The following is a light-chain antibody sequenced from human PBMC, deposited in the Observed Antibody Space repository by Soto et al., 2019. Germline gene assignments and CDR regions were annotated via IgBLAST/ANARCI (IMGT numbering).Light chain of an antibody. CDR1: QSVSSSY. V-gene: IGKV3-20*01. J-gene: IGKJ1*01. Sequence: EIVLTQSPGTLSLSPGERATLSGRASQSVSSSYLAWYQQKPGQAPRLLIYGASSRATGIPDRFSGSGSGTDFTLTISRLEPEDFAVYYCHQYDSWTFGQGTKVDI. CDR3: HQYDSWT. CDR2: GAS.